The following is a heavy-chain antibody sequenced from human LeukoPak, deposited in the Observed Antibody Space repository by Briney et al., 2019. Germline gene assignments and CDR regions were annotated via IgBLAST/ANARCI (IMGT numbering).Heavy chain of an antibody. V-gene: IGHV4-59*01. CDR3: ARVDPHYYDSSGYYFDY. Sequence: PSETLSLTCTVSGGSISSYYWSWIRQPPGKGLEWIGYIYYSGSTNYNPSLKSRVTISVDTSKNQFSLKLSSVTAADTAVYYCARVDPHYYDSSGYYFDYWGQGTLVTVSS. CDR2: IYYSGST. CDR1: GGSISSYY. D-gene: IGHD3-22*01. J-gene: IGHJ4*02.